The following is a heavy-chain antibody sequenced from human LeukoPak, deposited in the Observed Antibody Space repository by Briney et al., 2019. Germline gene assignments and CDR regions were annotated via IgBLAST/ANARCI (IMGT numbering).Heavy chain of an antibody. CDR2: IFYSGST. V-gene: IGHV4-39*07. J-gene: IGHJ4*02. CDR1: GGSISSSSYY. CDR3: ARGDDYGDYVDF. D-gene: IGHD4-17*01. Sequence: SETLSLTCAVSGGSISSSSYYWGWIRQPPGKGLEWIGSIFYSGSTYYNVSLKSRVTISIDTSKNQFSLKLTSVTAADTAVYYCARGDDYGDYVDFWGQGTLVTVSS.